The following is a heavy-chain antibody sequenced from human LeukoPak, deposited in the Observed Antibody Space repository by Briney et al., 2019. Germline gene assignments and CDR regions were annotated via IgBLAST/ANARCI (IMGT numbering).Heavy chain of an antibody. Sequence: SETLSLTCTVSGGSISSSSYYWGWIRQPPGKGLEWIGSIYYSGSTYYNPSLKSRVTISVDTSKNQFSLKLSSVTAADTAVYYCARESPHRNDAFDIWGQGTMVTVS. CDR3: ARESPHRNDAFDI. CDR1: GGSISSSSYY. CDR2: IYYSGST. D-gene: IGHD1-14*01. J-gene: IGHJ3*02. V-gene: IGHV4-39*07.